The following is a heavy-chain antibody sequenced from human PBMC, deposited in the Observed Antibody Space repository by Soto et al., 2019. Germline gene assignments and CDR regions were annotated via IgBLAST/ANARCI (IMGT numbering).Heavy chain of an antibody. CDR3: ARDLQGLYAFDD. D-gene: IGHD4-4*01. CDR2: INAGNGNT. V-gene: IGHV1-3*01. J-gene: IGHJ4*02. Sequence: ASVEVCCKDSGGTFSSYAISWVRQAPGQGLEWMGWINAGNGNTKYSQKFQGRVTITRDTSASTAYMELSSLRSEDTAVYYCARDLQGLYAFDDWGLGTLVTV. CDR1: GGTFSSYA.